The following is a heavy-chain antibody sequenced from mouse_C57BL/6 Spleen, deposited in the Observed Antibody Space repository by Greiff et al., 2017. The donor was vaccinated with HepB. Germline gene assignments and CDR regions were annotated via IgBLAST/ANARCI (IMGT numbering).Heavy chain of an antibody. Sequence: LQQSGAELVRPGSSVKLSCKDSYFAFMASAMHWVKQRPGHGLEWIGSVTMYSDATEYSENFKGKATLTANTSSSTAYMELSSLTSEDSAGEYGGREGEYDRNQNDAMDYWGQGTSVNGAS. CDR3: GREGEYDRNQNDAMDY. CDR2: VTMYSDAT. D-gene: IGHD2-14*01. V-gene: IGHV1-49*01. J-gene: IGHJ4*01. CDR1: YFAFMASA.